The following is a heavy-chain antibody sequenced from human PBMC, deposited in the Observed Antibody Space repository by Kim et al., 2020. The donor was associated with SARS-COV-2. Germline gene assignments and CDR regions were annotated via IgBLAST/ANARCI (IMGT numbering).Heavy chain of an antibody. CDR1: GGSISSYY. V-gene: IGHV4-59*08. J-gene: IGHJ5*02. D-gene: IGHD6-13*01. CDR2: IYYSGST. CDR3: ARRRSSRYKALYRGYWFDP. Sequence: SETLSLTCTVSGGSISSYYWSWIRQPPGKGLEWIGYIYYSGSTNYNPSLKSRVTISVDTSKNQFSLKLSSVTAADTAVYYCARRRSSRYKALYRGYWFDP.